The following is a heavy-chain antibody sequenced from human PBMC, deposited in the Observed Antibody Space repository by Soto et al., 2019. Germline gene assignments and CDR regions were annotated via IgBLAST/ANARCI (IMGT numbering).Heavy chain of an antibody. Sequence: GGSLRLSCAASGFTFSSYSMNWVRQAPGKGLEWVSSISSSSSYIYYADSVKGRFTISRDNAKNSLYLQMNSPRAEDTAVYYCARARSGYDRTFDYWGQGTLVTVSS. V-gene: IGHV3-21*01. D-gene: IGHD5-12*01. J-gene: IGHJ4*02. CDR2: ISSSSSYI. CDR3: ARARSGYDRTFDY. CDR1: GFTFSSYS.